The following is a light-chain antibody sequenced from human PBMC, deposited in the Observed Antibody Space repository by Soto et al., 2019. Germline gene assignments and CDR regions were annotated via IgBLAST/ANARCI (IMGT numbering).Light chain of an antibody. V-gene: IGKV1-27*01. CDR3: QKYVGAPRT. CDR2: TAS. CDR1: QDIGNY. J-gene: IGKJ1*01. Sequence: DIQMTQSPSSLSASVGDRVTITCRASQDIGNYLAWYQQKSGRVPRLLIYTASTLQSGVPSRFSGSGSGTDFTLTISSLQPEDVATYFCQKYVGAPRTFGQGTKVEIK.